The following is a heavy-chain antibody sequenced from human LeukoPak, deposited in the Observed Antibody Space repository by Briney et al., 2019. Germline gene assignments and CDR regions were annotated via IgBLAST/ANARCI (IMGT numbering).Heavy chain of an antibody. CDR3: ARDFQVWFGEAYGMDV. D-gene: IGHD3-10*01. V-gene: IGHV3-21*01. CDR1: GFTFSSYS. J-gene: IGHJ6*04. Sequence: PGGSLRLSCAASGFTFSSYSMNWVRQAPGKGLEGVSSISSSSRYIYYADSVKGRFTISRDNATNSLYLQMNSLRAEDTAVYYCARDFQVWFGEAYGMDVWGKGTTVTVSS. CDR2: ISSSSRYI.